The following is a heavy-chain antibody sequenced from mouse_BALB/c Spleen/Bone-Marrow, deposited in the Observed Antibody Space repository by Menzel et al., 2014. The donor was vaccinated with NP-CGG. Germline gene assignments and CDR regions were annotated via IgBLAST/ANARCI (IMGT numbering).Heavy chain of an antibody. CDR2: IDPANGNT. V-gene: IGHV14-3*02. J-gene: IGHJ2*01. CDR1: GFNIKDTY. CDR3: ANYYYGYYFDY. D-gene: IGHD1-1*01. Sequence: EVQLQQSGAELVKPGASVKLSCTASGFNIKDTYMHWVKQRPEQGPEWIGRIDPANGNTKYDPKFQDKATITADTSSNTAYLQLSSLTSEDTAVYYCANYYYGYYFDYWGQGTTLTVSS.